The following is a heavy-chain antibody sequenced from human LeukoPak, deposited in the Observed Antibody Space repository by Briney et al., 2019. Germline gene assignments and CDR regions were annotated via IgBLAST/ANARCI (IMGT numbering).Heavy chain of an antibody. Sequence: RSGGSLRLSCAASGFTFSSYSMNWVRQAPGKGLEWISYIGSSSSTIYYTDSVKGRFTISRDNAKNSLYLQMNSLRDEDTALYYCARVPYSTGAFDYWGQGTLVTVSS. CDR3: ARVPYSTGAFDY. J-gene: IGHJ4*02. V-gene: IGHV3-48*02. CDR1: GFTFSSYS. CDR2: IGSSSSTI. D-gene: IGHD6-19*01.